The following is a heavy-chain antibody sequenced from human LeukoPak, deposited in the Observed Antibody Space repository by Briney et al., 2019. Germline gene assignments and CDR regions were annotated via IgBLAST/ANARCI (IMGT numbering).Heavy chain of an antibody. J-gene: IGHJ6*03. Sequence: SGPGLVKPSETLSLTCTVSGYSISSGYYWGWIRQPPGKGLEWIGSIYHSGSTYYNPSLKSRVTISVDTSKNQFSLKLSSVTAADTAVYYCAKILLRSGYYYYMDVWGKGTTVTVSS. D-gene: IGHD3-22*01. CDR1: GYSISSGYY. CDR2: IYHSGST. CDR3: AKILLRSGYYYYMDV. V-gene: IGHV4-38-2*02.